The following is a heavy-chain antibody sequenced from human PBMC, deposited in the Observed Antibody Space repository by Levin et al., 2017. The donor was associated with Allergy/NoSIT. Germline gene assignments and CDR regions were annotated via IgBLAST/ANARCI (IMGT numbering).Heavy chain of an antibody. V-gene: IGHV4-34*01. CDR1: GGSFSGYY. CDR3: ARGAALRYFDWPMGRVTFDY. Sequence: SETLSLTCAVYGGSFSGYYWSWIRQPPGKGLEWIGEINHSGSTNYNPSLKSRVTISVDTSKNQFSLKLSSVTAADTAVYYCARGAALRYFDWPMGRVTFDYWGQGTLVTVSS. CDR2: INHSGST. D-gene: IGHD3-9*01. J-gene: IGHJ4*02.